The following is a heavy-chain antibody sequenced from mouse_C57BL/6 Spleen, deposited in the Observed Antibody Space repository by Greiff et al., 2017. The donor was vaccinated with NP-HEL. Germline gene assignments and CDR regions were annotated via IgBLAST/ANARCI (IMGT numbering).Heavy chain of an antibody. Sequence: EVHLVESGGGLVKPGGSLKLSCAASGFTFSDYGMHWVRQAPEKGLEWVAYISSGSSTIYYADTVKGRFTISRDNAKNTLFLQMTSLMSEDTAMYYCARDDSDSWFAYWGQGTLVTVSA. CDR3: ARDDSDSWFAY. D-gene: IGHD2-4*01. V-gene: IGHV5-17*01. CDR1: GFTFSDYG. CDR2: ISSGSSTI. J-gene: IGHJ3*01.